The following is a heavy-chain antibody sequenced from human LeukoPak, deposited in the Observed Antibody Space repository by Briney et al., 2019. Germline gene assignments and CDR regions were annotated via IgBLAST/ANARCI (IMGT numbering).Heavy chain of an antibody. V-gene: IGHV3-11*01. J-gene: IGHJ4*02. D-gene: IGHD6-19*01. CDR3: ARELVAGPFDY. CDR1: GFTFSDYD. CDR2: IRGSGSAT. Sequence: GGSLRLSCAASGFTFSDYDMSWLRQAPGKGLEWVSYIRGSGSATKYADSVKGRSTISRDNGKNSLYLQMNSLRAEDTAVYYCARELVAGPFDYWGQGTLVTVSS.